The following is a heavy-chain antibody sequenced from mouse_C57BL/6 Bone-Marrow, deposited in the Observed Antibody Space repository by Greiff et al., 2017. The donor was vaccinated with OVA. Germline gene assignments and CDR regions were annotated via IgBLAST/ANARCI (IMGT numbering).Heavy chain of an antibody. J-gene: IGHJ2*01. V-gene: IGHV1-82*01. Sequence: LQESGPELVKPGASVKISCKASGYAFSSSWMNWVKQRPGKGLEWIGRIYPGDGDTNYNGKFKGKATLTADKSSSTAYMQLSSLTSEDSAVYFCARSYYYGSSYGYWGQGTTLTVSS. CDR3: ARSYYYGSSYGY. CDR1: GYAFSSSW. D-gene: IGHD1-1*01. CDR2: IYPGDGDT.